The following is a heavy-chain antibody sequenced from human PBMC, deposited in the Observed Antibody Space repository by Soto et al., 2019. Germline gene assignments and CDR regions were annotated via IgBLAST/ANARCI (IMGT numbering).Heavy chain of an antibody. CDR3: AGSAPRDIVVVPAASPPKY. CDR2: IYHSGST. Sequence: QVQLQESGPGLAKPSGTLSLTCAVSSGSISSSNWWSWVRQPPGKGLEWIGEIYHSGSTNYNPSLKSRVTISVDKSKNQFSLKLSSVTAADTAVYYCAGSAPRDIVVVPAASPPKYWGQGTLVTVSS. J-gene: IGHJ4*02. D-gene: IGHD2-2*01. V-gene: IGHV4-4*02. CDR1: SGSISSSNW.